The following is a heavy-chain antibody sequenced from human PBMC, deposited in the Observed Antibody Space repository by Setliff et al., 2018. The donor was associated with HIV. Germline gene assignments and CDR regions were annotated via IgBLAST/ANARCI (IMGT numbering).Heavy chain of an antibody. J-gene: IGHJ4*02. Sequence: SETLSLTCTVSGDYIGSRAYYWAWIRQPPGKGLEWIATIYYTGNFYYNPSLQSRVSISVDTSNNQFSLKLHSVSTSDRGVYFCARLGESGYDFRGFFDFWGPGMLVTVS. D-gene: IGHD5-12*01. V-gene: IGHV4-39*01. CDR3: ARLGESGYDFRGFFDF. CDR2: IYYTGNF. CDR1: GDYIGSRAYY.